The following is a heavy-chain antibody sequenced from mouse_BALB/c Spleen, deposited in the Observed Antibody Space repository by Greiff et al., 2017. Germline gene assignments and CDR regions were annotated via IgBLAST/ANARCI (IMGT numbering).Heavy chain of an antibody. D-gene: IGHD1-1*01. Sequence: EVKLMESGGGLVKPGGSLKLSCAASGFTFSSYTMSWVRQTPEKRLEWVATISSGGSYTYYPDSVKGRFTISRDNAKNTLYLQMSSLKSEDTAMYYCTRDGDYFFAYWGQGTLVTVSA. CDR2: ISSGGSYT. J-gene: IGHJ3*01. CDR1: GFTFSSYT. CDR3: TRDGDYFFAY. V-gene: IGHV5-6-4*01.